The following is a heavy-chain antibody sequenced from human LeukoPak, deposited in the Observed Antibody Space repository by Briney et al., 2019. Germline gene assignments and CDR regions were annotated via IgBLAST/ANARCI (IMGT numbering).Heavy chain of an antibody. CDR3: ARDRALGVVVPASNY. V-gene: IGHV1-18*01. CDR2: ISAYNGNT. CDR1: GYTFTSYG. J-gene: IGHJ4*02. Sequence: GASVKVSCKASGYTFTSYGISWVRQAPGQGREWMGWISAYNGNTNYAQKLQGRVTMTTDTSTSTAYMELRSLRSDDTAVYYCARDRALGVVVPASNYWGQGTLVTVSS. D-gene: IGHD2-2*01.